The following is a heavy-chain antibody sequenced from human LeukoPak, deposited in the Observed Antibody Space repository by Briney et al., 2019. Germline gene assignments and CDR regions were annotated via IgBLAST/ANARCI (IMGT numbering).Heavy chain of an antibody. J-gene: IGHJ4*02. CDR3: ARYARVSIAVRPGRIDY. V-gene: IGHV3-48*01. CDR1: GFTFSSYS. Sequence: GGSLRLSCAASGFTFSSYSMNWVRQAPGKGLEWVSYISSSSSAIYYADSVKGRFTISRDNAKNSLYLQMNSLRAEDTAVYYCARYARVSIAVRPGRIDYWGQGTLVTVSS. CDR2: ISSSSSAI. D-gene: IGHD6-6*01.